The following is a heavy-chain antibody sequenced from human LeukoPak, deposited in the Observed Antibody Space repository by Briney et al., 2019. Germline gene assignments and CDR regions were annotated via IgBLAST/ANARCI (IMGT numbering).Heavy chain of an antibody. CDR1: GDSISSGDYY. V-gene: IGHV4-61*02. CDR3: ARDPRDSTPFDY. D-gene: IGHD2-15*01. CDR2: ISSSGST. J-gene: IGHJ4*02. Sequence: SETLSLTCTVSGDSISSGDYYWSWIRQPAGKGLEWIGRISSSGSTNYNPSLKSRVTISVDTSKNQFSLKLTSVTAADTAVYYCARDPRDSTPFDYWGQGTLVTVSS.